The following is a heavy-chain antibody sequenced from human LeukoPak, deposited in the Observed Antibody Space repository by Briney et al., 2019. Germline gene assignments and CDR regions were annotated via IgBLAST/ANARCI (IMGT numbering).Heavy chain of an antibody. CDR2: IYYSENT. J-gene: IGHJ5*02. CDR3: ARHLGSERTEFDP. CDR1: GGSISPYY. V-gene: IGHV4-59*08. D-gene: IGHD3-10*01. Sequence: SETLSLTCSVSGGSISPYYWGWFRQPPGQGLEWIAYIYYSENTNYNSSLKSRANIAIDTSKNQVSLKLRSVTAADTAVYYCARHLGSERTEFDPWGPGTLVTVSS.